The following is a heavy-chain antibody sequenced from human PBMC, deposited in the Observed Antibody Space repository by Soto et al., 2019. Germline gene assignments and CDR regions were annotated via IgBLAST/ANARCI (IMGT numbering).Heavy chain of an antibody. D-gene: IGHD3-22*01. Sequence: EVQLLESGGGLVQPGGSLRLSCAASGFTFSNFAMSWVRRAPGKGLEWVSAISGGAGTTYYADSVKGRFTISRDNSKNTLYLQMNSLRAEDTAVYYCAKEDSSGYYSLDAFDIWGQGTMVTVSS. CDR3: AKEDSSGYYSLDAFDI. V-gene: IGHV3-23*01. CDR2: ISGGAGTT. CDR1: GFTFSNFA. J-gene: IGHJ3*02.